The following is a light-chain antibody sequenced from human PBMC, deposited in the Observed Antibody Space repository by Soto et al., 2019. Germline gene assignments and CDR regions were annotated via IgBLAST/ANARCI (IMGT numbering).Light chain of an antibody. Sequence: DIQMPQSPSTLSASVGDRVTITCRASQSISSWLAWYQQKPGKAPKLLIYAASSLQSGVPSRFSGSGSGTEFTLTISSLQPDDFATYYCQQYNSYSWTFGQGTKVGIK. CDR3: QQYNSYSWT. CDR1: QSISSW. J-gene: IGKJ1*01. V-gene: IGKV1-5*01. CDR2: AAS.